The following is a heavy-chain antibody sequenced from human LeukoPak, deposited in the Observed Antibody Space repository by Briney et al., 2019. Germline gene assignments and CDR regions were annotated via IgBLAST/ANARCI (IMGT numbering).Heavy chain of an antibody. CDR2: ISGSGGST. CDR3: AKDRERGVVVPAALIFVY. D-gene: IGHD2-2*01. J-gene: IGHJ4*02. V-gene: IGHV3-23*01. CDR1: GFTFSSYA. Sequence: GGSLRLSCAASGFTFSSYAMSWVRQAPGKGLEWVSAISGSGGSTYYADSLKGRFTIARDNSKNTLYLQMNSLRAEDTAVYYCAKDRERGVVVPAALIFVYWGQGTLVTVSS.